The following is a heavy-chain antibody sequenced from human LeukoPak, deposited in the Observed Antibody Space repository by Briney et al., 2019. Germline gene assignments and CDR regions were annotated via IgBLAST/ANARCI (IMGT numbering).Heavy chain of an antibody. D-gene: IGHD2-2*02. CDR3: ARAPYTTGRSFYFDS. CDR1: AFTFRNYG. V-gene: IGHV3-33*01. J-gene: IGHJ4*02. Sequence: RGSLRLSCAASAFTFRNYGMHWVRQAPGKGLEWVANIWYDATKTYYGDSVKGRFTISRDNFNNILYLQMNSLRAEDTALYYCARAPYTTGRSFYFDSWGQGTLVTVSS. CDR2: IWYDATKT.